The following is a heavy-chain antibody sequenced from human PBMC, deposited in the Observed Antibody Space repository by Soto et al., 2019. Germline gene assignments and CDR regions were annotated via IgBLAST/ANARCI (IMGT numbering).Heavy chain of an antibody. J-gene: IGHJ3*02. CDR1: GYTLTELS. CDR2: FDPEDGET. D-gene: IGHD3-10*01. CDR3: ATWAEMVRGVIRGAFDI. V-gene: IGHV1-24*01. Sequence: ASVKVSCKVSGYTLTELSMHWVRQAPGKGLEWMGGFDPEDGETIYAQKFQGRVTMTEDTSTDTAYMELSSLRSEDTAVYYCATWAEMVRGVIRGAFDIWGQGTMVTVSS.